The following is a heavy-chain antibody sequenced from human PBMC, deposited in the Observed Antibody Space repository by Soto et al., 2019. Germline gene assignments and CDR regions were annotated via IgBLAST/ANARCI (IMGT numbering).Heavy chain of an antibody. CDR1: GGSISSGGYS. V-gene: IGHV4-30-2*01. CDR3: ARVPDY. Sequence: QLQLRESGSGLVKPSQTLSLTCAVSGGSISSGGYSWSWIRQPPGKGLEWIGYIYHSGSTYYNPSRKSRVIVSVDRSKNQFSLKLSSVTAADTAVYYCARVPDYWGQGTLVTVSS. J-gene: IGHJ4*02. CDR2: IYHSGST.